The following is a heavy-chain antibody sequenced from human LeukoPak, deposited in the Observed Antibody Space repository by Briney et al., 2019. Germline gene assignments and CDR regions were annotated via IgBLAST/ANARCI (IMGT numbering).Heavy chain of an antibody. Sequence: PGGSLRLSCAASGFTFSSYSMNWVRQAPGKGLEWVSSISSSSSYIYYADSVKGRFTISRDNAKNSLYLQMNSLRAEDTAVYYCARDPISYYYDSSGYLKFPYYYGMDVWGQGTTVTVPS. J-gene: IGHJ6*02. CDR1: GFTFSSYS. CDR2: ISSSSSYI. D-gene: IGHD3-22*01. V-gene: IGHV3-21*01. CDR3: ARDPISYYYDSSGYLKFPYYYGMDV.